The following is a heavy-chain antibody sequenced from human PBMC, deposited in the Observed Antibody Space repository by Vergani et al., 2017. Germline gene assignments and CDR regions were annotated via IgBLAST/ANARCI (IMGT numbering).Heavy chain of an antibody. V-gene: IGHV3-30-3*01. CDR3: ARGDYDFWSGYCSNGPDY. D-gene: IGHD3-3*01. Sequence: QVQLVQSGAEVKKAGSSVKVSCKASGITFSSYAMHWVRQAPGKGLEWVAVISYEGSNKYYADSVKGRFTISRDNSKITLYLQMNSLRAEDTAVYYCARGDYDFWSGYCSNGPDYWGQGTLVTVSS. CDR2: ISYEGSNK. J-gene: IGHJ4*02. CDR1: GITFSSYA.